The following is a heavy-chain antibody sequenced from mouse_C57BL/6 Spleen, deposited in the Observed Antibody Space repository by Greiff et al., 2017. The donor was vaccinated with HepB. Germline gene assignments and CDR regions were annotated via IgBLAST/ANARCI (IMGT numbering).Heavy chain of an antibody. Sequence: EVKLQESGPVLVKPGASVKMSCKASGYTFTDYYMNWVKQSHGKSLEWIGVINPYNGGTSYNQKFKGKATLTVDKSSSTAYMELSSLTSEDSAVYYCAREDYGSSYYFDYWGQGTTLTVSS. J-gene: IGHJ2*01. CDR3: AREDYGSSYYFDY. D-gene: IGHD1-1*01. CDR1: GYTFTDYY. V-gene: IGHV1-19*01. CDR2: INPYNGGT.